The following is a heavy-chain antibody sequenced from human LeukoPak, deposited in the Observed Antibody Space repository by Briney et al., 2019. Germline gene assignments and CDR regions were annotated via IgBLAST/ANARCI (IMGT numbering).Heavy chain of an antibody. J-gene: IGHJ4*02. V-gene: IGHV3-53*01. CDR3: ARDPMGRTY. D-gene: IGHD1-1*01. CDR1: GFPVSSNY. Sequence: GGSLRLSFAASGFPVSSNYMSWVRQAPGKGLEWVSVIYSGGSTYYADSVKGRFTISRDNSKNTLYLQMNSLRAEDTAVYYCARDPMGRTYWGQGTLVTVSS. CDR2: IYSGGST.